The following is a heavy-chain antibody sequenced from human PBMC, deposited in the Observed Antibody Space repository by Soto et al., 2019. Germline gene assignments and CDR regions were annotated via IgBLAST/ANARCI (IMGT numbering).Heavy chain of an antibody. CDR3: AKGSLGYCSSTSCLFPFDY. D-gene: IGHD2-2*01. CDR1: GFTFSSYG. Sequence: ESGGGVVQPGRSLRLSCAASGFTFSSYGMHWVRQAPGKGLEWVAVISYDGSNKYYADSVKGRFTISRDNSKNTLYLQMNSLRAEDTAVYYCAKGSLGYCSSTSCLFPFDYWGQGTLVTVSS. CDR2: ISYDGSNK. J-gene: IGHJ4*02. V-gene: IGHV3-30*18.